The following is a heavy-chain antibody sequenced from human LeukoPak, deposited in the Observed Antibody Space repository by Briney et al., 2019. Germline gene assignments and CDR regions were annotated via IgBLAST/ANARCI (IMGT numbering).Heavy chain of an antibody. D-gene: IGHD2-15*01. Sequence: SETLSLTCTVSGGSISSYYWSWIRQPPGKGLEWIGYIYYSGSTNYNPSLKSRVTISVDTSKNQFSLKLSSVPAADTAVYYCARGRLPAENKYCSGGSCYFYGMDVWGQGTTVTVSS. V-gene: IGHV4-59*01. CDR2: IYYSGST. CDR1: GGSISSYY. CDR3: ARGRLPAENKYCSGGSCYFYGMDV. J-gene: IGHJ6*02.